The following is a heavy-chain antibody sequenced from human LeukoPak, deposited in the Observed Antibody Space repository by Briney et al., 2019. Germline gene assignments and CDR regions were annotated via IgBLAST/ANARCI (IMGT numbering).Heavy chain of an antibody. J-gene: IGHJ4*02. D-gene: IGHD6-19*01. Sequence: SETLSLTCTVSGGSISSSSYYWGWIRQPPGKGLEWIGSIYYSGSTYYNPSRKSRVTISVDTSKNQFSLKLSSVTAADTAVYYCANGYSSGWYRVDYWGQGTLVTVSS. CDR3: ANGYSSGWYRVDY. CDR1: GGSISSSSYY. CDR2: IYYSGST. V-gene: IGHV4-39*01.